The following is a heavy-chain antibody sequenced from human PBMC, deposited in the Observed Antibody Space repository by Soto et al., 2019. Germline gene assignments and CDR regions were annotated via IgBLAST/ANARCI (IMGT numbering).Heavy chain of an antibody. CDR2: IIPVFGTP. D-gene: IGHD6-13*01. J-gene: IGHJ4*02. Sequence: QVQLEQSGSEVKKSGSSVKVSCKASGYSFSSHAITWVRQAPGHGLEWMGGIIPVFGTPSYAQKFQGRVTISADKSTNQSYLELRSLRSEDTAVYYCARGGALSTSWYWGDGLDSWGQGTQVTVSS. CDR3: ARGGALSTSWYWGDGLDS. V-gene: IGHV1-69*06. CDR1: GYSFSSHA.